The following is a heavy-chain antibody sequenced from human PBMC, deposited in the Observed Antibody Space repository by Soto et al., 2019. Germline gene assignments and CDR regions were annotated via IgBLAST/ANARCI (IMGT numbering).Heavy chain of an antibody. J-gene: IGHJ6*04. V-gene: IGHV1-69*01. D-gene: IGHD2-15*01. CDR2: IIPIFGTA. CDR3: ARVVVVVAATPRPDDYGMDV. CDR1: GGTFSSYA. Sequence: QVQLGQSGAEVKNPASSVNVSCKSSGGTFSSYAISRVRQAPGQGLEWMGGIIPIFGTAIYAQPFQGRVTITADESTSTAYKERVSLRSADTDVYYCARVVVVVAATPRPDDYGMDVWGKGNTVTVAS.